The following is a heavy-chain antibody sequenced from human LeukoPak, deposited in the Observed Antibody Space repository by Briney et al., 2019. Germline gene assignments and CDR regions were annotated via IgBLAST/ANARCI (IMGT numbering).Heavy chain of an antibody. CDR2: IYYSGGT. CDR3: ARALGYCSGGSCSNWFDP. D-gene: IGHD2-15*01. Sequence: SETLSLTCTVSGGSISSNYWSWIRQSPGKGLEWIGHIYYSGGTNYNPSLKSRVTISVDTSKNQFSLKLSSVTAADTAVYYCARALGYCSGGSCSNWFDPRGQGTLVTVSS. CDR1: GGSISSNY. V-gene: IGHV4-59*01. J-gene: IGHJ5*02.